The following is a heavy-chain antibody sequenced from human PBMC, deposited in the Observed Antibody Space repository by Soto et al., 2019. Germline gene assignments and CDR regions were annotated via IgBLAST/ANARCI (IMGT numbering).Heavy chain of an antibody. V-gene: IGHV1-3*01. CDR3: ARGGLSGRGCFYYYMDV. D-gene: IGHD3-9*01. CDR2: INGGNGST. CDR1: GYTLTNFA. Sequence: QVQLVQPGAEVRKPGASVKLPCQASGYTLTNFAMQWVRQAPGQRLEWMGWINGGNGSTKYSQDFQGRVTIPTDTSASTVYMELSSLRSEDTAVYFCARGGLSGRGCFYYYMDVWGKGTTVTVSS. J-gene: IGHJ6*03.